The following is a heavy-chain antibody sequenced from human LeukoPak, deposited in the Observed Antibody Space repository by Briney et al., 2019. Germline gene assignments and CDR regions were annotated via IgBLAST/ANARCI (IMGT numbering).Heavy chain of an antibody. CDR1: GDFITSDTYS. CDR2: IYTTGTT. V-gene: IGHV4-61*02. Sequence: SQTLFLTCTLSGDFITSDTYSWSWIRQPAGMQLEWIGRIYTTGTTNYNPSLRSRVTTSIDTSKNQFSLKLNSVTAADTAVYYCARSWYNGNYHGAFNMWDEGTMVTVTS. D-gene: IGHD1-26*01. CDR3: ARSWYNGNYHGAFNM. J-gene: IGHJ3*02.